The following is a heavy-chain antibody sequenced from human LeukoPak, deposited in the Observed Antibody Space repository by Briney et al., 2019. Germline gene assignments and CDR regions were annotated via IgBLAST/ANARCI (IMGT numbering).Heavy chain of an antibody. J-gene: IGHJ4*02. CDR2: IRSTANGYAT. CDR3: TGNYYGSGSYADFDY. D-gene: IGHD3-10*01. Sequence: GGSLRLSCAASGVTFSVSALHWGRQSSGKGREWVCRIRSTANGYATAYAASVKGRFTISRDDSKNTAYLKMDSLKNEDTAVYYCTGNYYGSGSYADFDYWGQGTLVTVSS. V-gene: IGHV3-73*01. CDR1: GVTFSVSA.